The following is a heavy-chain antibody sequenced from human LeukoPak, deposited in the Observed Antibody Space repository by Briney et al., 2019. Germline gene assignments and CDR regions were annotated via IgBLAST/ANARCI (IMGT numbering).Heavy chain of an antibody. CDR2: ISSSGSTI. CDR1: GFTFSSYE. J-gene: IGHJ4*02. Sequence: GGSLRLSCAASGFTFSSYEMNWVRQAPGKGLEWVSYISSSGSTIYYADSVKGRFTISRDNSKNTLYLQMNSLRAEDAAVYYCARAGVTMMDCGYWGQGTLVTVSS. CDR3: ARAGVTMMDCGY. V-gene: IGHV3-48*03. D-gene: IGHD3-22*01.